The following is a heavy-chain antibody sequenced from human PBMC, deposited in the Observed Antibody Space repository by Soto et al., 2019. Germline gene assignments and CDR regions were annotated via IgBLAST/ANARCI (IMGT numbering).Heavy chain of an antibody. CDR1: GFTFSSYG. V-gene: IGHV3-30*03. CDR2: ISYDGSNK. D-gene: IGHD5-12*01. CDR3: AILKDGYNRPGKPTHFDY. Sequence: PGGSLRLSCAASGFTFSSYGMHWVRQAPGKGLEWVAVISYDGSNKYYADSVKGRFTISRDNSKNTLYLQMNSLRAEDTAVYYCAILKDGYNRPGKPTHFDYWGQGTLVTVSS. J-gene: IGHJ4*02.